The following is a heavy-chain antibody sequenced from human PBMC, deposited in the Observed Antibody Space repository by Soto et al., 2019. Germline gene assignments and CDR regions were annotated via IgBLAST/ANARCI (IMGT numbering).Heavy chain of an antibody. CDR1: GYTFTSYG. D-gene: IGHD3-10*01. J-gene: IGHJ5*02. V-gene: IGHV1-18*01. Sequence: QLVQSGVEMKNAGDSVKVSCKASGYTFTSYGISWVRQAPGQGLEWMGWISGFNDDTNHAQKFQGRVTVTKDTSTSTDYMELRSLKSDDTAMYYCARSGSYYPARNWFGPWGQGTLVIVSS. CDR2: ISGFNDDT. CDR3: ARSGSYYPARNWFGP.